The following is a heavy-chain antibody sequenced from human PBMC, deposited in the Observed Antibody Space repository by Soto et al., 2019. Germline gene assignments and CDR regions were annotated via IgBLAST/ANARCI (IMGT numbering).Heavy chain of an antibody. CDR1: GSTFPTYG. CDR2: VSAYNGNT. Sequence: KLLNLGAGGKRLGPSWKVSGRASGSTFPTYGITWGRQAPGQGLEGMGWVSAYNGNTHYAQKLQGRVTMTTDTSTTTAYMELRSLRSDDTAVYYCSRGGSSWQPHEDYWGQGTLVTVSS. V-gene: IGHV1-18*01. J-gene: IGHJ4*02. CDR3: SRGGSSWQPHEDY. D-gene: IGHD6-13*01.